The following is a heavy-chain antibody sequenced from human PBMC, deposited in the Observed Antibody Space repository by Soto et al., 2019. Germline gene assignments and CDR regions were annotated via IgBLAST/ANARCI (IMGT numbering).Heavy chain of an antibody. CDR1: GFTFDTYA. CDR2: VIGNGRST. J-gene: IGHJ4*02. V-gene: IGHV3-23*01. CDR3: AKDSGTSWIRLIDY. Sequence: EVQLLESGGGLVHPGGSLRVSCAASGFTFDTYAMSWVRQAPGKGLEWVSGVIGNGRSTYYADSVKGRFTISRDNSKNTLYLQMNSLRAEDTAVYYCAKDSGTSWIRLIDYWGQGALVTVSS. D-gene: IGHD2-2*01.